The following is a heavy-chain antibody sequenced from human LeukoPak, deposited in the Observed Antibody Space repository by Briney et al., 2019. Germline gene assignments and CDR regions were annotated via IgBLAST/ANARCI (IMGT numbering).Heavy chain of an antibody. V-gene: IGHV3-21*01. Sequence: GGSLRLSCAASKFTFSDYSMSWVRQAPGKGLEWVSSISSIRNYIYYADSVKGRFTVSRDNAKNSLFLQMNSLRAEDTALYYCARDREMGTIRNGFDVWGQGTIVSVSS. J-gene: IGHJ3*01. CDR3: ARDREMGTIRNGFDV. CDR2: ISSIRNYI. CDR1: KFTFSDYS. D-gene: IGHD5-24*01.